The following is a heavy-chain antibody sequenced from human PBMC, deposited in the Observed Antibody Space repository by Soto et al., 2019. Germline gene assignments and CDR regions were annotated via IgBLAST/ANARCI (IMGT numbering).Heavy chain of an antibody. Sequence: SVKVSCKASGGTFSSYTISWVRQAPGQGLEWMGRIIPILGIANYAQKFQGRVTITADKSTSTAYMELSSLRSEDTAVYYCARGEAYCTNGVCSTFDYWGQGALVTVSS. CDR3: ARGEAYCTNGVCSTFDY. V-gene: IGHV1-69*02. J-gene: IGHJ4*02. CDR2: IIPILGIA. CDR1: GGTFSSYT. D-gene: IGHD2-8*01.